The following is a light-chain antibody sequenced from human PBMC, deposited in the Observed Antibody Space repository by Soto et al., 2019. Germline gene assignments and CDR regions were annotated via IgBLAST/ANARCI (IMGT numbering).Light chain of an antibody. CDR1: QNINNW. J-gene: IGKJ1*01. Sequence: DIQMTQSPSTLSASIGDRVTITCRASQNINNWLAWYQQKPGKTPNLLIYDASTLQSGVPSRFSGSGSGTEFPLTISSLQRDDFATYYCQQYNTYSPPWTFGQGTKVDIK. CDR3: QQYNTYSPPWT. V-gene: IGKV1-5*01. CDR2: DAS.